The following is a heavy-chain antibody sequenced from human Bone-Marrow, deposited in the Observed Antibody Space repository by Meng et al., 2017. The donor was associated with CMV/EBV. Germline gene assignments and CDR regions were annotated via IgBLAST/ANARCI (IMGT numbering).Heavy chain of an antibody. CDR3: AREKMRFYDYYGMDV. CDR1: GGTFSSYA. Sequence: SVKVSCKASGGTFSSYAISWVRQAPGQGLEWLGGIIPILGIANYAQKFQGRVTITADKSTSTVYLELSSLRSEETAVYYCAREKMRFYDYYGMDVWGQGTTVTVSS. CDR2: IIPILGIA. J-gene: IGHJ6*02. V-gene: IGHV1-69*10.